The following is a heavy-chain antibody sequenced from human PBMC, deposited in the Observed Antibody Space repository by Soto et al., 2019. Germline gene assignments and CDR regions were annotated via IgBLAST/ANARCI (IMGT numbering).Heavy chain of an antibody. CDR3: VRENYYYGMDI. CDR1: GFTFSSCT. J-gene: IGHJ6*02. V-gene: IGHV3-66*01. Sequence: GGSLRLSCAPSGFTFSSCTMGSVRPAPGKGLEWVSVIRRGGNTYYADSVEGRFTISRGNSKNTVYLQMNTLRAEDTAVYYCVRENYYYGMDICGQETTVSVCS. CDR2: IRRGGNT.